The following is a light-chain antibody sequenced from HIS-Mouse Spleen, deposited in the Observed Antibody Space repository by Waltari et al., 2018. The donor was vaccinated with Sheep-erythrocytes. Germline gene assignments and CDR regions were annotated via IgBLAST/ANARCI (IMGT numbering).Light chain of an antibody. V-gene: IGLV3-25*03. CDR3: QSADSSGTYV. CDR1: ALPKQY. CDR2: KDS. J-gene: IGLJ1*01. Sequence: SYELTQPPSVSVSPGQTARNTCSGDALPKQYAYWYQQKPGQAPVLVIYKDSARPSGIPERFSGSSSGTTVTLTISGVQAEDEADYYCQSADSSGTYVFGTGTKVTVL.